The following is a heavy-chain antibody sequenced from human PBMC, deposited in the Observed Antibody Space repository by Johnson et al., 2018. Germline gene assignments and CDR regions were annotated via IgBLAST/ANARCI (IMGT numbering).Heavy chain of an antibody. Sequence: VQLQESGGGLVQRGGSRRLSCVVSGFSFSMYAMSWVRQAPGKGLEWVSGVSRRGDSTYYAYSVRGRFTVSRDNSKNTLYLQMNSLRAEDTAVYYCAKDRVSAGVFAFDIWGQGTMVTVSS. CDR1: GFSFSMYA. D-gene: IGHD6-13*01. V-gene: IGHV3-23*01. J-gene: IGHJ3*02. CDR2: VSRRGDST. CDR3: AKDRVSAGVFAFDI.